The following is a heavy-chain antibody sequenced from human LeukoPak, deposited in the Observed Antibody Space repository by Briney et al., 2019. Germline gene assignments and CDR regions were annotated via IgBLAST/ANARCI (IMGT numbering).Heavy chain of an antibody. CDR3: ARDGYSGNDGL. CDR2: IYHSGST. V-gene: IGHV4-59*01. CDR1: GGSMSSYY. D-gene: IGHD5-12*01. J-gene: IGHJ4*02. Sequence: PSETLSLTCSVSGGSMSSYYWSWIRQSPGKGLEWIGYIYHSGSTKYNPSLKSRVTISVDTSKNQFSLKMSSVTAADTAVYYCARDGYSGNDGLWGQGTLVTVSS.